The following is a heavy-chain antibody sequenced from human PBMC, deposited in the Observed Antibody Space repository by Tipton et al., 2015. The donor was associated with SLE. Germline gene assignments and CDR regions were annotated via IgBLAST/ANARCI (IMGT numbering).Heavy chain of an antibody. Sequence: TLSLTCTVSGGSISSYYWSWIRQPAGKGLEWIGRIYTSGSTNYNPSLKSRVTMSVDTSKNQFSLKLSSVTAADTAVYYCARGRDYYDSSGYYYVGGDAFDTWGQGTMVTVSS. V-gene: IGHV4-4*07. CDR3: ARGRDYYDSSGYYYVGGDAFDT. CDR2: IYTSGST. J-gene: IGHJ3*02. D-gene: IGHD3-22*01. CDR1: GGSISSYY.